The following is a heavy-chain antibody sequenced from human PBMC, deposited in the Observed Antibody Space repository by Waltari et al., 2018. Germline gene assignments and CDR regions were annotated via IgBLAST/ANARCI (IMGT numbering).Heavy chain of an antibody. CDR3: VNVLLWFGELSDY. Sequence: QLQLQESGPGLVKPSETLSLTCTVSGGSISSSSYYWGWIRQPPGKGLEWIGSIYYSGATSDNPSLKSRVPISVDPSKNQFTLKLSSVTAADTAVYYCVNVLLWFGELSDYWGQGTLVTVSS. V-gene: IGHV4-39*07. CDR1: GGSISSSSYY. D-gene: IGHD3-10*01. J-gene: IGHJ4*02. CDR2: IYYSGAT.